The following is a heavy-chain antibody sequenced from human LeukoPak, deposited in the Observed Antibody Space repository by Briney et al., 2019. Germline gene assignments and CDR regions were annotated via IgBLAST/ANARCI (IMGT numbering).Heavy chain of an antibody. V-gene: IGHV3-9*01. Sequence: PGRSLRLSCAASEFTFDDYAMHWVRQAPGKGLEWVSGISWNSGSIGYADSVKGRFTISRDNAKNSLYLQMNSLRAEDTALYYCAKGTTYYYDSSGYFDYWGQGTLVTVSS. J-gene: IGHJ4*02. CDR1: EFTFDDYA. CDR3: AKGTTYYYDSSGYFDY. D-gene: IGHD3-22*01. CDR2: ISWNSGSI.